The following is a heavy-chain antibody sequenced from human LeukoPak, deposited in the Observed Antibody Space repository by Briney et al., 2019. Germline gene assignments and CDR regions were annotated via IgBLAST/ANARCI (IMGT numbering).Heavy chain of an antibody. CDR2: INHSGST. Sequence: PSETLSLTCAVYGGSFSGYYWSWIRHPPGKGLEWIGEINHSGSTNYNPSLKSRVTISVDTSKNQFSLKLSAVTAADTAVYYCVRGSTRYYYDSSGYSRHDAFDIWGQGTMVTVSS. CDR3: VRGSTRYYYDSSGYSRHDAFDI. V-gene: IGHV4-34*01. J-gene: IGHJ3*02. CDR1: GGSFSGYY. D-gene: IGHD3-22*01.